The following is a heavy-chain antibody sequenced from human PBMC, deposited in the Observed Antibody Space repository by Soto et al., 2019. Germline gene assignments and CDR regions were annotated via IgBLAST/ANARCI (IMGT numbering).Heavy chain of an antibody. J-gene: IGHJ4*02. CDR3: ANRPATYTSGWHN. CDR2: IIASDGST. V-gene: IGHV3-23*01. Sequence: GGSLRLSCAASGFTFSSDAMSWVRQAPGKGLEWVSVIIASDGSTYYADSVKGRFTISRDNSKNTYLQMNSLRAEDTAVYYCANRPATYTSGWHNWGQGTLVTVSS. CDR1: GFTFSSDA. D-gene: IGHD6-19*01.